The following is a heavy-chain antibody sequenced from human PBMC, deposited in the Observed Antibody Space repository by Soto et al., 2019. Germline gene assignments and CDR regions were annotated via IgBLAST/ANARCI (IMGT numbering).Heavy chain of an antibody. CDR1: GFTFSSYA. D-gene: IGHD3-3*01. V-gene: IGHV3-30-3*01. CDR2: ISYDGSNK. Sequence: PGGSLRLSCAASGFTFSSYAMHWVRQAPGKGLEWVAVISYDGSNKYYADSVKGRFTISRDNSKNTLYLKMNSLRAEDTAVYYWGRDLGGFWEWFPKGPYYGMDVGGHGTTVTVSS. J-gene: IGHJ6*02. CDR3: GRDLGGFWEWFPKGPYYGMDV.